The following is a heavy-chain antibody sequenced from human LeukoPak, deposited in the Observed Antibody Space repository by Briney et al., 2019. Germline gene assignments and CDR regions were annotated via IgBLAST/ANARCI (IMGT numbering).Heavy chain of an antibody. D-gene: IGHD1-26*01. CDR1: GYIFTTYG. V-gene: IGHV1-18*01. CDR2: ISAYNGNA. Sequence: GASVKVSCKASGYIFTTYGISWVRQAPGQGLQWMGWISAYNGNANYAQKFQGRVTITTDESTSTAYMELSSLRSEDTAVYYCARGGSGDAFDIWGQGTMVTVSS. J-gene: IGHJ3*02. CDR3: ARGGSGDAFDI.